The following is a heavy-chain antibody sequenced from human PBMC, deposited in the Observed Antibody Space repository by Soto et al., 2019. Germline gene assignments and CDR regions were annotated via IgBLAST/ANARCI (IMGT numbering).Heavy chain of an antibody. CDR2: IYYSGST. Sequence: QVQLQESGPGLVKPSETLSLTCTVSGGSVSSGSYYWSWIRQPPGKGLEWIGYIYYSGSTNYNPSLKSRVTISVDTSKNQFSLKLSSVTAADTAVYYCAREGQSGYDPVDYWGQGTLVTVSS. CDR1: GGSVSSGSYY. V-gene: IGHV4-61*01. CDR3: AREGQSGYDPVDY. D-gene: IGHD5-12*01. J-gene: IGHJ4*02.